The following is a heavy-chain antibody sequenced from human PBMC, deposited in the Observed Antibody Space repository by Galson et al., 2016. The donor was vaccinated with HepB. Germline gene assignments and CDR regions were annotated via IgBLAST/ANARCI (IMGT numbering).Heavy chain of an antibody. CDR2: ISVYNGNT. V-gene: IGHV1-18*04. CDR3: ARDVHYYESSGYYYFVDY. CDR1: GYTYTSYG. D-gene: IGHD3-22*01. Sequence: SVKVSCKASGYTYTSYGISWVRQAPGQGLEWMGGISVYNGNTNYAQKLQGRVTMTTDTSTSTAYMELRSLRSDDPAVYYCARDVHYYESSGYYYFVDYWGQGTLVTVSS. J-gene: IGHJ4*02.